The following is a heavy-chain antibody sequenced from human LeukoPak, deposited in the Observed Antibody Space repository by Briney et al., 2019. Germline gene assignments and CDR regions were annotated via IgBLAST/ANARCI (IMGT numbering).Heavy chain of an antibody. V-gene: IGHV1-24*01. Sequence: ASVKVSCKVSGYTLTELSMHWVRQAPGKGLEWMGGFDPEDGETIYAQKFQGRVTMTEDTSTDTAYMELSSLRSEDTAVYYCATADIAVVPAAPDYYYYMDVWGKGTTVTVSS. CDR1: GYTLTELS. D-gene: IGHD2-2*01. J-gene: IGHJ6*03. CDR3: ATADIAVVPAAPDYYYYMDV. CDR2: FDPEDGET.